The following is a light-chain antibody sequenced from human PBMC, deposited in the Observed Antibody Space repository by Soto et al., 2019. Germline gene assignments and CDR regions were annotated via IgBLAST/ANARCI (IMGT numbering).Light chain of an antibody. CDR3: SSYARSGTYV. V-gene: IGLV2-14*03. CDR1: SSDVGGYNY. Sequence: QSALTQPASVSGSPGQSITISCTGASSDVGGYNYVSWYQQYPGKAPKLMIFDVSNRPSGVSNRFSGSKSGNTASLTISVLQAEDEADYYCSSYARSGTYVFGSGSKVTVL. CDR2: DVS. J-gene: IGLJ1*01.